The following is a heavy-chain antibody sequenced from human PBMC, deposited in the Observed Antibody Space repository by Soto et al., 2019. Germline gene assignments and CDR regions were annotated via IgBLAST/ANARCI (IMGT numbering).Heavy chain of an antibody. D-gene: IGHD3-3*01. CDR1: GGSFSGYY. CDR3: ARGRITIFGVDYYYGMDV. Sequence: PSETLSLTCAVYGGSFSGYYWSWIRQPPGKXLEWIGEINHSGSTNYNPSLKSRVTISVDTSKNQFSLKLSSATAADTAVYYCARGRITIFGVDYYYGMDVWGQGTTVTVSS. CDR2: INHSGST. J-gene: IGHJ6*02. V-gene: IGHV4-34*01.